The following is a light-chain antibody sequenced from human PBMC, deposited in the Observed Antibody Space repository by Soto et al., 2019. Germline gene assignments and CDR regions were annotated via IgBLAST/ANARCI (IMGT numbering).Light chain of an antibody. CDR2: DVS. Sequence: QSVLTQPASVSGSPGQSITISCAGTSSDVGGYTYVSWYQQHPGKAPKLMIYDVSNRPSGVSNRFSGSKSGNTASLTISGLQPEDEADYHCSSYTTSNTRQIVFGTGTKVTVL. CDR1: SSDVGGYTY. V-gene: IGLV2-14*01. CDR3: SSYTTSNTRQIV. J-gene: IGLJ1*01.